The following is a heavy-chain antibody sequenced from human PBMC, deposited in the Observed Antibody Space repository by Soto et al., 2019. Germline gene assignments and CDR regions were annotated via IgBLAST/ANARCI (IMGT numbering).Heavy chain of an antibody. V-gene: IGHV1-18*01. J-gene: IGHJ6*02. Sequence: QLVQSGGEVKEPGASVQVSCKASGYTFNNYGITWVRQAPGQGLEWLGWISVYNGNKNYAKKVQGRVSMTADTSTSTDHMVLRSLQSDDTAVYFCARVAITLIRGLKVDFYSMDVWGQGTTVTVSS. CDR1: GYTFNNYG. CDR3: ARVAITLIRGLKVDFYSMDV. CDR2: ISVYNGNK. D-gene: IGHD3-10*01.